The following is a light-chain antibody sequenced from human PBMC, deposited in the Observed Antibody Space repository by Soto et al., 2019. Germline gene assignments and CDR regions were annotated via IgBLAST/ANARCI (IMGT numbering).Light chain of an antibody. V-gene: IGLV2-14*01. CDR1: SGDIGDYKY. J-gene: IGLJ2*01. Sequence: QSALTQPASVSGSPGQSITISCTGSSGDIGDYKYVSWYKQHPGKAPKLMIYDVSNRPSGVSNRFSASKSGNTASLTISGLQDEDEADYYCSSYTSTNFVIFGRGTKLTVL. CDR3: SSYTSTNFVI. CDR2: DVS.